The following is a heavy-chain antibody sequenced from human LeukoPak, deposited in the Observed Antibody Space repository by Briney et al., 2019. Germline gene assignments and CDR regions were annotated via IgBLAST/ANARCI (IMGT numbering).Heavy chain of an antibody. Sequence: PGGSLRLSCAASGFTVSSNYMSWVRQAPGKGLEWVSYISSSSSTIYYADSVKGRFTISRDNAKNSLYLQMNSLRAEDTAVYYCARGAYYYEDWGQGTLVTVSS. CDR2: ISSSSSTI. CDR3: ARGAYYYED. D-gene: IGHD3-22*01. J-gene: IGHJ4*02. V-gene: IGHV3-48*01. CDR1: GFTVSSNY.